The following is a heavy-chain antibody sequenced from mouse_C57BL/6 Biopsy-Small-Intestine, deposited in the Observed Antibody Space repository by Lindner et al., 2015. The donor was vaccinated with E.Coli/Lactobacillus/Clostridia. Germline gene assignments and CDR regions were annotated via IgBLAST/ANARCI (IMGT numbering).Heavy chain of an antibody. CDR3: AREDWDFDY. CDR1: DYTFTDQI. J-gene: IGHJ2*01. Sequence: VQLQESGAELVKPGASVKISCKVSDYTFTDQIIHWMKQRPEQGLEWIGYIHPRDGSNNYNEKFKGKATLTAAKSSNTAYMQLNSLTSEDSAVYFCAREDWDFDYWGQGTTLTVSS. D-gene: IGHD4-1*01. V-gene: IGHV1-78*01. CDR2: IHPRDGSN.